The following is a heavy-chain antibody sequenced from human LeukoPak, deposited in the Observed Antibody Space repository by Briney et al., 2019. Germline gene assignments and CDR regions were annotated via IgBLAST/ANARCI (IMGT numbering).Heavy chain of an antibody. CDR3: AKDPSNYGSGFMDV. D-gene: IGHD3-10*01. J-gene: IGHJ6*03. CDR2: ISYDGSNK. CDR1: GFTFSSYG. V-gene: IGHV3-30*18. Sequence: GGSLRLSCAASGFTFSSYGMHWVRQAPGKGLEWVAVISYDGSNKYYADSVKGRFTISRDNSKNTLFLQMNSLRGEDTAVYYCAKDPSNYGSGFMDVWGKGTTVTVSS.